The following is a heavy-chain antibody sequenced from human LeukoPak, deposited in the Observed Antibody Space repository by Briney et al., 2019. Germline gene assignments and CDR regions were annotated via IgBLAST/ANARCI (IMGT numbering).Heavy chain of an antibody. V-gene: IGHV3-53*01. Sequence: GGSLRLSCAAPGFTVSSNYMSWVRQAPGKGLEWVSIIYSGGSTFYADSVKGRFTISRDNAKNSLYLQMNSLRAEDTAVYYCARVEASGYDYGAFDYWGQGTLVTVSS. CDR3: ARVEASGYDYGAFDY. CDR2: IYSGGST. D-gene: IGHD5-12*01. CDR1: GFTVSSNY. J-gene: IGHJ4*02.